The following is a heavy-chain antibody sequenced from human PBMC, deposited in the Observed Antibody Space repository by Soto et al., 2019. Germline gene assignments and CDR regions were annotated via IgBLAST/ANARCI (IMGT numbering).Heavy chain of an antibody. CDR1: GVSISSGGYY. CDR2: IYYSGST. J-gene: IGHJ5*02. Sequence: QVQLQESGPGLVKPSQTLSLTCTVSGVSISSGGYYWSWIRQHPGKGLERIGYIYYSGSTYYNPSLKSRVTISVDTSKNQFSLKLSSVTVADTAVYYCARAEGRIRYQLLLWSWFDPWGQGTLVTVSS. D-gene: IGHD2-2*01. CDR3: ARAEGRIRYQLLLWSWFDP. V-gene: IGHV4-31*03.